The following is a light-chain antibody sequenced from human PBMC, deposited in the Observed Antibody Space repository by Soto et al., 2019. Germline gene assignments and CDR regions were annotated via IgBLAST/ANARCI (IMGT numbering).Light chain of an antibody. CDR3: SSFAGSNNPVL. CDR1: SSDVGRYDY. Sequence: QSALTQPPSASGSPGQSVTISCTGTSSDVGRYDYVSWYQQHPGKAPKLLISEVFRRPSGVPDRFSGSKSGNTASLTVSGRQAEDEADYYCSSFAGSNNPVLFGGGTKLTVL. V-gene: IGLV2-8*01. CDR2: EVF. J-gene: IGLJ2*01.